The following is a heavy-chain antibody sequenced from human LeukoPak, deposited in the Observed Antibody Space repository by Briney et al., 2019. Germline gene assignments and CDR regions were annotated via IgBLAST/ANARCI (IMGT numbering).Heavy chain of an antibody. CDR1: VYTFTSYD. D-gene: IGHD2-2*01. CDR3: ARGGRYCSSTSCYYYYGMDV. Sequence: ASVKVSCKASVYTFTSYDINSVRQATGQGLEWMGWMSPKSGNTGYAQKFQGRVTMTRNTSISTAYMELSSLRSEDTAVYYCARGGRYCSSTSCYYYYGMDVWGQGTTVTVSS. V-gene: IGHV1-8*01. J-gene: IGHJ6*02. CDR2: MSPKSGNT.